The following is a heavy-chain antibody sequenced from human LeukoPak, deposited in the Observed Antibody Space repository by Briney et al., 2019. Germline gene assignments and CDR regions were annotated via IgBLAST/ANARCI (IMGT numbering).Heavy chain of an antibody. D-gene: IGHD3-10*01. J-gene: IGHJ4*02. CDR2: IYYAGST. CDR3: ARLPKKYYYGSGRNLGPAYYFDY. CDR1: GGSIGSYY. Sequence: SETLSLTCGVSGGSIGSYYWAWIRQAPGKGLEWIGYIYYAGSTNYNPSLKSRVTMSVDMSRNQFSLRMTSVTAADTAVYYCARLPKKYYYGSGRNLGPAYYFDYWGQGTLVTVSS. V-gene: IGHV4-59*01.